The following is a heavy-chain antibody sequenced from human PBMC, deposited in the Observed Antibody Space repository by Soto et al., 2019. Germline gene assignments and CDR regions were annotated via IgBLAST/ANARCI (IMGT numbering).Heavy chain of an antibody. V-gene: IGHV1-18*01. CDR2: ISAYNGNT. D-gene: IGHD2-15*01. J-gene: IGHJ4*02. Sequence: QVQLVQSGAEVKKPRASVKVSCKASGYTFTSYGISWVRQAPGQGLEWMGWISAYNGNTNCAQKLQGRVTVTTDPATSTAYMELRSLRSDDTAVYYCESEVDGSRFDYWGQGTLVTVSS. CDR3: ESEVDGSRFDY. CDR1: GYTFTSYG.